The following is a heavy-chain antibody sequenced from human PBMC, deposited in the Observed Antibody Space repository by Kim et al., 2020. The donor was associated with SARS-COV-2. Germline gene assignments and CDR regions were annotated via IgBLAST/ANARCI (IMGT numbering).Heavy chain of an antibody. J-gene: IGHJ6*02. CDR3: TTKVPYGGYYGMDV. CDR2: IKSKTDGGTT. D-gene: IGHD3-10*01. V-gene: IGHV3-15*01. CDR1: GFTFSNAW. Sequence: GGSLRLSCAASGFTFSNAWMSWVRQAPGKGLEWVGRIKSKTDGGTTDYAAPVKGRFTISRDDSKNTLYLQMNSLKTEDTAVYYCTTKVPYGGYYGMDVWGQGTTVTVSS.